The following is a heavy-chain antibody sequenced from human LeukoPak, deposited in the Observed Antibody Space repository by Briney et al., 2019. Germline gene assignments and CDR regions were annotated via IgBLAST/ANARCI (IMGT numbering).Heavy chain of an antibody. CDR2: IIPIFGTA. CDR1: GGTFSSYA. J-gene: IGHJ6*03. D-gene: IGHD3-22*01. CDR3: ARDRHYYYDSSGSSYYYYMDV. V-gene: IGHV1-69*05. Sequence: AASVKVSCKASGGTFSSYAISWVRQAPGQGLEWMGSIIPIFGTANYAQKFQGRVTITTDESTSTAYMELSSLRSEDTAVYYCARDRHYYYDSSGSSYYYYMDVWGKGTTVTVSS.